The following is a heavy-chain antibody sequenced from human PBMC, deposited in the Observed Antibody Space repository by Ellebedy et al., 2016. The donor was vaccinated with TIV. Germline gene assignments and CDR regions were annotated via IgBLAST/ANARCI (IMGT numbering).Heavy chain of an antibody. D-gene: IGHD4-17*01. CDR2: IYSGGST. CDR3: AKDRDDSGDYLFDY. V-gene: IGHV3-53*01. Sequence: GGSLRLSXAASGFTVSSNYMSWVRQAPGKGLEWVSVIYSGGSTYYADSVKGRFTISRDNSKNTLYLQMNSLRAEDTAVYYCAKDRDDSGDYLFDYWGQGTLVTVSS. J-gene: IGHJ4*02. CDR1: GFTVSSNY.